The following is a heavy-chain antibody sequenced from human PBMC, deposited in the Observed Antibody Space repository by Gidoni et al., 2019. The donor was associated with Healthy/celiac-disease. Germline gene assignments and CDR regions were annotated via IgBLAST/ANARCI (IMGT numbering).Heavy chain of an antibody. CDR2: ISAYNGNT. D-gene: IGHD3-22*01. CDR1: GYTFTSYG. V-gene: IGHV1-18*04. J-gene: IGHJ3*02. Sequence: QVQLVQSGAEVKKPGASVKVSCKASGYTFTSYGISWVRQAPGQGLEWMGWISAYNGNTNYAQKLQGRVTMTTDTSTSTAYMELRSLRSDDTAVYYCASTTYYYDSSEEDAFDIWGQGTMVTVSS. CDR3: ASTTYYYDSSEEDAFDI.